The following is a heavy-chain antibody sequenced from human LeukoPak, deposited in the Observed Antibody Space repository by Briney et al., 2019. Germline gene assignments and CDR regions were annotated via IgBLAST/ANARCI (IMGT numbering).Heavy chain of an antibody. CDR2: ISWNSDSL. J-gene: IGHJ4*02. CDR1: GFTFDDYA. Sequence: GRSLRLSCAASGFTFDDYAMHWVRQAPGKGLEWVSGISWNSDSLVYADSVKGRFTISRDNAKNSLYLQMNSLRAEDTALYYCAKDPSAGSSWYTQTWFDYWGRGTLVTVSS. V-gene: IGHV3-9*01. CDR3: AKDPSAGSSWYTQTWFDY. D-gene: IGHD6-13*01.